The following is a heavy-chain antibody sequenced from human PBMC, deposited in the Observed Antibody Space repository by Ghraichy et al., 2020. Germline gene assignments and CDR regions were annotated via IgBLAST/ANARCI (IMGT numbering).Heavy chain of an antibody. CDR3: TGELGVGRSRQ. Sequence: SETLSLTCSVSGGSISSNDIYWGWVRQPPDKGLEWIGTVHYSGNTYYKPSLKSRVTMSVDTSRNQFSLALSSVTAADTAVYYCTGELGVGRSRQWGQGTQVTVSS. D-gene: IGHD3-10*01. CDR2: VHYSGNT. CDR1: GGSISSNDIY. V-gene: IGHV4-39*01. J-gene: IGHJ4*02.